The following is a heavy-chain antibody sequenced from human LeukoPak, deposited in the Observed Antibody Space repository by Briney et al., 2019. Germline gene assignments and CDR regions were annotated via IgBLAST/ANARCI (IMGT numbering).Heavy chain of an antibody. J-gene: IGHJ6*03. V-gene: IGHV5-51*01. CDR1: GYSFTSQW. Sequence: GESLKISCKGSGYSFTSQWIGWVRQMPGKGLEWMGIIYPADSDTKYSPSFQGQVTISADKSISTAYLQWSSLKASDTAMYYCARGGMVRGVISSDQNYYYYYMDVWGKGTTVTVSS. D-gene: IGHD3-10*01. CDR3: ARGGMVRGVISSDQNYYYYYMDV. CDR2: IYPADSDT.